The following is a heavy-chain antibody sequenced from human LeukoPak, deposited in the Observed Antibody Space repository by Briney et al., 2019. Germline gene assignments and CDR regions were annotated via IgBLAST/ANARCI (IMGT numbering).Heavy chain of an antibody. J-gene: IGHJ4*02. CDR1: GGSFSGYY. CDR3: ARAAGGTSRDY. CDR2: INHSGST. V-gene: IGHV4-34*01. Sequence: SETLSLTCAVYGGSFSGYYWSWIRQPPGKGLEWIGEINHSGSTNYNPSLKSRVTISVDTSKNQFSLKLSSVTAADTAVYYCARAAGGTSRDYWGQGTLVTVSS. D-gene: IGHD1-26*01.